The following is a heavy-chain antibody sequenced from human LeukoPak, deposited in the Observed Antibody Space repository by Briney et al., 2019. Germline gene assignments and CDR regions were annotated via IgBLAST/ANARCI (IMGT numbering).Heavy chain of an antibody. J-gene: IGHJ6*03. D-gene: IGHD2-15*01. CDR1: GSTFNSHS. V-gene: IGHV3-48*02. CDR2: ISSRGSAV. CDR3: ARVVLGYGSGGSCRGGYYYYMDV. Sequence: GGSLRLSCTVSGSTFNSHSMNWVRQAPGKGLEWISYISSRGSAVYSAVSVKGRFTISRDNANNSLFVQMNSLRDEDTAVYYCARVVLGYGSGGSCRGGYYYYMDVWGKGTSVTVSS.